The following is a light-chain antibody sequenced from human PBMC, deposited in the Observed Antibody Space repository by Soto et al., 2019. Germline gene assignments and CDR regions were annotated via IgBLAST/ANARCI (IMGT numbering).Light chain of an antibody. CDR3: QQGTDWPPGT. CDR1: QSVSSSY. Sequence: EIVLTQSPGTLSLSPGERATLSCRASQSVSSSYLAWYQQKPGQAPRFLIYGTSSRATGIPDRFSGSGSGTDFSLTISRLEPEDFAVYYCQQGTDWPPGTFGQGTKVDIK. V-gene: IGKV3D-20*02. CDR2: GTS. J-gene: IGKJ1*01.